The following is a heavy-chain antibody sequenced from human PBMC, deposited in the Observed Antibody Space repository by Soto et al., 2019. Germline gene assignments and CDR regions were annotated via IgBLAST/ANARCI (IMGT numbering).Heavy chain of an antibody. D-gene: IGHD3-22*01. CDR2: IYYSGST. CDR1: GGSISSYY. J-gene: IGHJ4*02. CDR3: ARGVGSYGYDYYDSSGSYYDY. V-gene: IGHV4-59*01. Sequence: PSETLSLTCTVSGGSISSYYWSWIRQPPGKGLEWIGYIYYSGSTNYNPSLKSRVTISVDTSKNQFSLKLSSVTAADTAVYYYARGVGSYGYDYYDSSGSYYDYWGQGILVTVSS.